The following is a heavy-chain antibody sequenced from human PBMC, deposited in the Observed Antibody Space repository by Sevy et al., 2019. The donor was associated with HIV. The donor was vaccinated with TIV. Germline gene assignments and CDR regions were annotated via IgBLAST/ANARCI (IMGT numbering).Heavy chain of an antibody. CDR2: INPNSGGT. V-gene: IGHV1-2*02. D-gene: IGHD6-13*01. Sequence: ASVKVSCKDSGYTFTGYYMHWVRQAPGQGLEWMGWINPNSGGTNYAQKSQGRVTMTRDTSISTAYMELSRLRSDDTAVYYCARTYRSRRDYYYGMDVWGQGTTVTVSS. CDR1: GYTFTGYY. CDR3: ARTYRSRRDYYYGMDV. J-gene: IGHJ6*02.